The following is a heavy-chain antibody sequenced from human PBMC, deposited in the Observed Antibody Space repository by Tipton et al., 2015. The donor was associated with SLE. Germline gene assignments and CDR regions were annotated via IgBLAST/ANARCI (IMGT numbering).Heavy chain of an antibody. D-gene: IGHD1-1*01. CDR2: IWYDGSNP. J-gene: IGHJ4*02. CDR3: AKAQKESPGYFLDY. V-gene: IGHV3-33*06. CDR1: GFTFSSYA. Sequence: SLRLSCAASGFTFSSYAMHWVRQAPGKGLEWVAVIWYDGSNPYYADSVKGRLTISRDNSKNTLSLQMDSLRAEDTAVYYCAKAQKESPGYFLDYWGQGTLVTVSS.